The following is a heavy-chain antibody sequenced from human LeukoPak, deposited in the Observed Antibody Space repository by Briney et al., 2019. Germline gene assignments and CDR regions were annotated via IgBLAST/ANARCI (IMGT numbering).Heavy chain of an antibody. CDR1: GYSISSGHY. CDR3: ARAPFIQSDYGGSFDY. Sequence: SETLSLTCTVSGYSISSGHYWGWIRQPPGKGLEWIGTIFHSGSTYYNPSLKSRVTISVDTSKNQFSLKLTSVTAADTAAYYCARAPFIQSDYGGSFDYWGQGTLVTVSS. D-gene: IGHD4-23*01. V-gene: IGHV4-38-2*02. CDR2: IFHSGST. J-gene: IGHJ4*02.